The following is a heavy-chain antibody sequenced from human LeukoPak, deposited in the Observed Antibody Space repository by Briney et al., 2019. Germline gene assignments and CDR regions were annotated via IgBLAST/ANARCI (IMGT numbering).Heavy chain of an antibody. V-gene: IGHV3-33*01. CDR1: GFTFSSYG. J-gene: IGHJ5*02. D-gene: IGHD6-13*01. Sequence: GRSLRLSCAASGFTFSSYGMHWVRQAPGKGLEWVAVVWYDGSNKYYADSVKGRFTISRDNSKNTLYLQMNSLRAEDTAVYYCARGAKGIAAAGNPWGQGTLVTVSS. CDR3: ARGAKGIAAAGNP. CDR2: VWYDGSNK.